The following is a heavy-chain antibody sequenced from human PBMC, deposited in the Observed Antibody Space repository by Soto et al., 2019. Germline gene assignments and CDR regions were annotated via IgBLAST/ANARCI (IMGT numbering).Heavy chain of an antibody. Sequence: QVQLVQSGAEVKKPGSSVKVSCKASGGTFSSYAISWVRQAPGQGLEWMGGIIPIFGTADYAQKFQGRVTITADEATSTAYMELSSLRSEDTAVYYCARVFGVGATVERYFDYWGQGTLVTVSS. CDR3: ARVFGVGATVERYFDY. J-gene: IGHJ4*02. CDR2: IIPIFGTA. V-gene: IGHV1-69*01. CDR1: GGTFSSYA. D-gene: IGHD1-26*01.